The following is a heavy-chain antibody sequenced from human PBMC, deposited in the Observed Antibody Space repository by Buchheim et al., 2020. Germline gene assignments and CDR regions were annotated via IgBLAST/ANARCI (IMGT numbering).Heavy chain of an antibody. CDR1: GFTFSDYY. CDR3: ARVKAAATPLPHYVGDYYYMDV. J-gene: IGHJ6*03. CDR2: ISSSSSYT. D-gene: IGHD2-2*02. V-gene: IGHV3-11*05. Sequence: QVQLVESGGGLVKPGGSLRLSCAASGFTFSDYYMSWIRQAPGKGLEWVSYISSSSSYTNYADSVKGRFTISRDNAKNSLYLQMNSLRAEDTAVYYCARVKAAATPLPHYVGDYYYMDVWGKGTT.